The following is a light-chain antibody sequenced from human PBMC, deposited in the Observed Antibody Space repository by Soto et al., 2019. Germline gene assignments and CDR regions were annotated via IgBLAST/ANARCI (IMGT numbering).Light chain of an antibody. V-gene: IGKV1-27*01. CDR1: QGISSF. J-gene: IGKJ5*01. Sequence: DVQRTKYPSSLSAAVGDRVTITCRASQGISSFVAWYQQKPGKVPRLLISGASTLQSGFPSRFSGSGSGTDFTLTITSLQPEDVATYYCQKYSSVITFGQGTRLEIK. CDR3: QKYSSVIT. CDR2: GAS.